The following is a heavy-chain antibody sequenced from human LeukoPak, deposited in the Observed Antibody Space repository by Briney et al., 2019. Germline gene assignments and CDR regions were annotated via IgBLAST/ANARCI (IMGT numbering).Heavy chain of an antibody. CDR3: ARELWCSGGNCYLNAFDI. Sequence: ASVKVSCKTSGYTFTSYALIWVRQAPGQGLEWMAYISALNGKTRYAQKIQGRVTMTTDTSTSTAYIELRSLRSDDTAVYFCARELWCSGGNCYLNAFDIWGQGTMVTVSS. D-gene: IGHD2-15*01. J-gene: IGHJ3*02. CDR2: ISALNGKT. CDR1: GYTFTSYA. V-gene: IGHV1-18*01.